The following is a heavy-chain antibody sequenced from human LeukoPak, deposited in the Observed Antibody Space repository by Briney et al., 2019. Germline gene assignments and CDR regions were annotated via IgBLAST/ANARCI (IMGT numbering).Heavy chain of an antibody. CDR2: IIPIFGTA. Sequence: SVKVSCKASGGTFSSYAISWVRQAPGQGLEWMGGIIPIFGTANYAQKFQGRVTITADESTSTAYMELSSLRSEDTAVYYCAYSASYCGGDCYPAFDYWGQGTLVTVSS. CDR3: AYSASYCGGDCYPAFDY. CDR1: GGTFSSYA. V-gene: IGHV1-69*13. J-gene: IGHJ4*02. D-gene: IGHD2-21*02.